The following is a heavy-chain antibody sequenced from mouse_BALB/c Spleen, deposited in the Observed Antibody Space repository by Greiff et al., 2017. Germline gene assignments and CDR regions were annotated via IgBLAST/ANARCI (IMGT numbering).Heavy chain of an antibody. V-gene: IGHV5-17*02. J-gene: IGHJ2*01. D-gene: IGHD1-1*01. CDR1: GFTFSSFG. CDR2: ISSGSSTI. CDR3: ARSGNYGSSWDY. Sequence: EVMLVESGGGLVQPGGSRKLSCAASGFTFSSFGMHWVRQAPEKGLEWVAYISSGSSTIYYADTVKGRFTISRDNPKNTLFLQMTSLRSEDTAMYYCARSGNYGSSWDYWGQGTTLTVSS.